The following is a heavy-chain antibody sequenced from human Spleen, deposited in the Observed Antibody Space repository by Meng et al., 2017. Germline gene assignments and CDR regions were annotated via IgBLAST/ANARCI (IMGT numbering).Heavy chain of an antibody. CDR3: AKDAVGIPAPDD. D-gene: IGHD1-14*01. V-gene: IGHV4-38-2*02. CDR1: GYSISSGYY. CDR2: IYHSGST. Sequence: SETLSLTCTVSGYSISSGYYWGWIRQPPGKGPEWIGSIYHSGSTYYNPSLKSRVTISVDTSKNQFSLKVNSVTATDTAVYYCAKDAVGIPAPDDWGQGTLVTVSS. J-gene: IGHJ4*02.